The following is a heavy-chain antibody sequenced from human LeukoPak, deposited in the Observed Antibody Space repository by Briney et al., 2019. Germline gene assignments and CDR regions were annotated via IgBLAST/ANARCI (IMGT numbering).Heavy chain of an antibody. CDR1: GLTFSSHW. CDR3: ARVVTTWFDP. D-gene: IGHD1-1*01. V-gene: IGHV3-74*01. J-gene: IGHJ5*02. CDR2: INSDGSST. Sequence: GGSLRLSCAASGLTFSSHWMHWVRQTPGKGLVWVSRINSDGSSTRYADSVKGRFTISRDNARNTLYLQLNSLRAEDTAVYYCARVVTTWFDPWGQGTLVTVSS.